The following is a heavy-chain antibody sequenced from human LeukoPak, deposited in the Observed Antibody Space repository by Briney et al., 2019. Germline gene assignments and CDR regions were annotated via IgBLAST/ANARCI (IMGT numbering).Heavy chain of an antibody. J-gene: IGHJ4*02. CDR2: IYSGGST. Sequence: PGGSLRLSCAASGFTVSSNYMSWVRQAPGKGLEWVSVIYSGGSTYYADSVKGRFTISRDNSKNTLYLQMNSLRAEDTAVYYCARSFIAAAGSNFDYWGQGTLVTVSS. V-gene: IGHV3-53*01. CDR3: ARSFIAAAGSNFDY. D-gene: IGHD6-13*01. CDR1: GFTVSSNY.